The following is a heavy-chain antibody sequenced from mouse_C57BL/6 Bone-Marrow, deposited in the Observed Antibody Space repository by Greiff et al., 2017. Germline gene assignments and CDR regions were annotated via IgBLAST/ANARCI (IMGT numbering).Heavy chain of an antibody. V-gene: IGHV1-50*01. CDR3: ASALLISIAY. J-gene: IGHJ3*01. Sequence: QVQLQQPGAELVKPGASVKLSCKASGYTFTSYWMQWVKQRPGPGLEWIGEIDPSDSYTNYNQKFKGKATLTVDPSSSTAYMQLSSLTSEDSAVYYCASALLISIAYWGQGTLVTVSA. CDR2: IDPSDSYT. CDR1: GYTFTSYW. D-gene: IGHD2-10*01.